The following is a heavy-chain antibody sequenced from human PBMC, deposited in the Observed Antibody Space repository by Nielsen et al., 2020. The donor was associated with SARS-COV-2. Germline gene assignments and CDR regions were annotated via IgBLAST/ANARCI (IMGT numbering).Heavy chain of an antibody. V-gene: IGHV6-1*01. Sequence: SQTLSLTCVISGDSVSSSSVAWNWIRQSPSRGLEWLGRIYYRSKWFYEYSSSVRSRITIDPDTSKNHFSLYLNSVTSEDTAMYFCTRDPGYYHGMDVWGQGTTVTVSS. CDR3: TRDPGYYHGMDV. CDR1: GDSVSSSSVA. CDR2: IYYRSKWFY. J-gene: IGHJ6*02.